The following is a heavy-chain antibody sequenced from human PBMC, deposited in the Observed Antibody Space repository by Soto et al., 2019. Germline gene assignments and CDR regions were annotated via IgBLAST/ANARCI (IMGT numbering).Heavy chain of an antibody. D-gene: IGHD3-10*01. CDR1: GYNFTSYW. J-gene: IGHJ6*02. Sequence: GEALKISRKGSGYNFTSYWIGWVRQMPGKGLEWVGIIYPGDSDTRYSPSFQGQVTISADKSISTAYLQWSSLKASDTAMYYCARQELFPAENYYYGMDVWSQGTTVTVSS. V-gene: IGHV5-51*01. CDR3: ARQELFPAENYYYGMDV. CDR2: IYPGDSDT.